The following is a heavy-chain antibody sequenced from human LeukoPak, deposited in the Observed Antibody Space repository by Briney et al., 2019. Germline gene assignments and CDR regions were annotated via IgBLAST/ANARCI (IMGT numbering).Heavy chain of an antibody. D-gene: IGHD4-17*01. V-gene: IGHV3-30*04. CDR1: GFTFSSYA. J-gene: IGHJ4*02. CDR3: ASGTVTF. Sequence: GGSLRLSCAASGFTFSSYAMHWVRQAPGKGLEWVAVISYDGSNKYYADSVKGRFTISRDNSKNTLYLQMNSLRAEGTAVYYCASGTVTFWGQGTLVTVSS. CDR2: ISYDGSNK.